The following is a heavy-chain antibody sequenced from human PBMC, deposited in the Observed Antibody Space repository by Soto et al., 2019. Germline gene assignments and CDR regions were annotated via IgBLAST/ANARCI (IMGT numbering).Heavy chain of an antibody. CDR2: ISAYNGNT. CDR1: GYTFTSYG. D-gene: IGHD4-17*01. CDR3: ARDSTTVALNYYYYYGMDV. V-gene: IGHV1-18*04. Sequence: ASVKVSCKDSGYTFTSYGISWVRQANGQGLERMGWISAYNGNTNYAQKLQGRVTMTTDTSTSTAYMELRSLRSDDTAVYYCARDSTTVALNYYYYYGMDVWGQGTTVTVSS. J-gene: IGHJ6*02.